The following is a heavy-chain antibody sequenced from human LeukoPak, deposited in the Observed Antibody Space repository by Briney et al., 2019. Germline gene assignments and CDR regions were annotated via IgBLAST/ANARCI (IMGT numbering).Heavy chain of an antibody. CDR2: VYASGIT. V-gene: IGHV4-4*07. CDR1: GGSLSSDF. D-gene: IGHD2-2*01. Sequence: PSETLSLTCIVSGGSLSSDFWSWVRQPAGKGLEWIGRVYASGITKYNPSLESRVTMSIDTSKNQFSLRLSSVTAADTAVYYCVRLRGYRLLSGGFYYMDVWGKGSTVTVSS. J-gene: IGHJ6*03. CDR3: VRLRGYRLLSGGFYYMDV.